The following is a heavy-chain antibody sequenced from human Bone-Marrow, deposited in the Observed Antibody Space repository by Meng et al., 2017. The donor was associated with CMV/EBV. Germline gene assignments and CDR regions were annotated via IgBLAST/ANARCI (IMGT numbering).Heavy chain of an antibody. CDR2: ISGKNGNT. CDR3: ARDDPGMQIYTRARYYGIDA. D-gene: IGHD2-2*02. Sequence: ASVKVSCKTSGYTFTNYGITWVRQAPGQGLEWMGWISGKNGNTKYAQNFQGKVTMTTDTSTRTAYMEVRSLSFDDTAVYYCARDDPGMQIYTRARYYGIDAWGKGTTVTVSS. CDR1: GYTFTNYG. V-gene: IGHV1-18*01. J-gene: IGHJ6*04.